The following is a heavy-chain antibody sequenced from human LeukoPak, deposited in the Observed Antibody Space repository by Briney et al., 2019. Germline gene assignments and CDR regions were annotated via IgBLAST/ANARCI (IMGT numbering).Heavy chain of an antibody. CDR3: ARDRYYDSGGFYFDY. CDR1: GFTFSSYS. V-gene: IGHV3-48*02. D-gene: IGHD3-22*01. CDR2: ISSSSNTI. J-gene: IGHJ4*02. Sequence: PGGSLRLSCAVSGFTFSSYSMNWVRQAPGKGLEWVSYISSSSNTIYYADSVKGRFTISRDNAKNSLYLQMNSPRDEDTAVYYCARDRYYDSGGFYFDYWGQGTLVTVSS.